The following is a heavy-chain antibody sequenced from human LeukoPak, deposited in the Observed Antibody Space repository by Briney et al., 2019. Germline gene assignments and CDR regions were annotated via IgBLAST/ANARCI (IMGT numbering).Heavy chain of an antibody. J-gene: IGHJ6*02. CDR3: ARDWRISSSWYYYGMDV. CDR2: ISSSSSYI. CDR1: GFTFSSYS. D-gene: IGHD6-13*01. Sequence: GGSLRLSCAASGFTFSSYSMNWVRQAPGKGLEWVSSISSSSSYIYYADSVKGRFTISRDNAKNSLYLQMNSLRAEDTAVYYCARDWRISSSWYYYGMDVWGQGTTVTVSS. V-gene: IGHV3-21*01.